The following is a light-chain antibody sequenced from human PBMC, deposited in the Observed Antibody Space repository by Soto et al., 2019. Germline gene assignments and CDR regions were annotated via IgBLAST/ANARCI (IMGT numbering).Light chain of an antibody. Sequence: QSALTQPPSASGTPGQRVTISCSGSSSNIGSNYVYWYQQLPGTAPKLLIYRNNQRPSGVPDRFSGSKSGTSASLAISGLRSEDEADYYCAAWDDSLRGSVFGGGTKLTVL. CDR1: SSNIGSNY. V-gene: IGLV1-47*01. J-gene: IGLJ3*02. CDR3: AAWDDSLRGSV. CDR2: RNN.